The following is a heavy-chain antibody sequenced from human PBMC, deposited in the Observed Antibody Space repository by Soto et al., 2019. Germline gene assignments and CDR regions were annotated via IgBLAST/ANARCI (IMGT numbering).Heavy chain of an antibody. CDR1: GYTFTSYG. Sequence: ASVKVSCKASGYTFTSYGISWVRQAPGQGLEWMGWISAYHGNTNYAQKLQGRVTMTTDTSTSTAYMELRSLRSDDTAVYYCARDPDILTGYYNPASFDYSGQGTLVTVSS. V-gene: IGHV1-18*04. J-gene: IGHJ4*02. CDR2: ISAYHGNT. D-gene: IGHD3-9*01. CDR3: ARDPDILTGYYNPASFDY.